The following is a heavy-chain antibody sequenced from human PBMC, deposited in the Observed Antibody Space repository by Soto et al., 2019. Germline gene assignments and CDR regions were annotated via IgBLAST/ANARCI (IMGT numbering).Heavy chain of an antibody. D-gene: IGHD6-19*01. J-gene: IGHJ4*02. Sequence: GGSLRLSCAASGFTFSSYTMNWVRQAPGKGLEWVSYISSSSSPIFYADSVKGRFTISRDNAKNSLYLQMNSLRAEDTAVYYCARGLSGWVFDYWGQGTLVTVSS. CDR1: GFTFSSYT. CDR3: ARGLSGWVFDY. V-gene: IGHV3-48*01. CDR2: ISSSSSPI.